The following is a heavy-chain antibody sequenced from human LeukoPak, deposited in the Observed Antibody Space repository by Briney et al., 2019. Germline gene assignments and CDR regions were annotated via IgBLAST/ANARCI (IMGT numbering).Heavy chain of an antibody. CDR1: GASIRGYY. CDR2: IYNSGNT. V-gene: IGHV4-59*01. Sequence: SGTLSLTCTVSGASIRGYYWSWIRQPPGKGLEWIGYIYNSGNTNYNPSLKSRVIISVDTSKNQFSLKLSSVTAADTAIYYCSTKFRARGGYNYFDFWGQGTLVTVSS. CDR3: STKFRARGGYNYFDF. D-gene: IGHD5-24*01. J-gene: IGHJ4*02.